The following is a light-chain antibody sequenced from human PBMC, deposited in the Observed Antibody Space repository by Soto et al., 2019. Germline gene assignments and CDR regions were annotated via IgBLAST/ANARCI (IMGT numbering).Light chain of an antibody. J-gene: IGKJ2*01. Sequence: EIVMTQSPATLSVSPGERATLSCRAGQNIGGNLAWYQQKPGQAPRLLIYDASTRATGVPARFSGTGSGTEFTLTINSLQSEDFAVYYCQQYNIWYTFGQGTKLEI. CDR1: QNIGGN. CDR3: QQYNIWYT. V-gene: IGKV3-15*01. CDR2: DAS.